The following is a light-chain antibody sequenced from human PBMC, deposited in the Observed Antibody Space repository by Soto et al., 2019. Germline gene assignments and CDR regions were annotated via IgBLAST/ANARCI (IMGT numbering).Light chain of an antibody. CDR2: DVS. CDR1: QDIRGA. J-gene: IGKJ5*01. Sequence: AIQVTQSRSSLSASVGDRVTITCRASQDIRGALAWYQQKPGKAPKLLIYDVSTVQSGVPSRFSGRGSGTEFTPTITSLQPEDFATYYCQQFNIYPITFGQGTRLEIK. CDR3: QQFNIYPIT. V-gene: IGKV1-13*02.